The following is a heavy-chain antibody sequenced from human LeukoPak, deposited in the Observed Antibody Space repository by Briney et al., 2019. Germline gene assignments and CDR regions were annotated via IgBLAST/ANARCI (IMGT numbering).Heavy chain of an antibody. Sequence: SETLSLTCTVSGGSISPYYWSWIRQPPGKGLEWIGYIYYSGSTNYNPSLKSRVTISLDTSKNQFSLNLRSVTAADTAVYYCARYSSGWSFYFDYWDQGTLATVSS. D-gene: IGHD6-19*01. J-gene: IGHJ4*02. CDR2: IYYSGST. CDR1: GGSISPYY. V-gene: IGHV4-59*08. CDR3: ARYSSGWSFYFDY.